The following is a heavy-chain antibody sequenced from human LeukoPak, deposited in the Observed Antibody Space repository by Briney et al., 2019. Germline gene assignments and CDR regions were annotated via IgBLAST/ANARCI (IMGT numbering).Heavy chain of an antibody. CDR3: ARGAYSSRALYFQH. D-gene: IGHD2-15*01. Sequence: SETLSLTCTVSGGSISNYYWSWIRQPPGQALEWIGYIYYSGSTSYNPSLKSRVTISVDTSKNQFSLNLSSVTAADTAVYYCARGAYSSRALYFQHWGQGTLVTVSS. J-gene: IGHJ1*01. V-gene: IGHV4-59*01. CDR1: GGSISNYY. CDR2: IYYSGST.